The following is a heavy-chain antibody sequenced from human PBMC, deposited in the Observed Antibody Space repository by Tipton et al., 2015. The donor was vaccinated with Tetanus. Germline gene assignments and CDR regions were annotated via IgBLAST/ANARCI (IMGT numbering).Heavy chain of an antibody. V-gene: IGHV4-31*01. CDR1: GGSISSGGYY. Sequence: LRLSCTVSGGSISSGGYYWSWIPQHPGKGLEWIGYIYYSGSTNYNPSLKSLVTISVDTAKTQFSLKLSSVTAADTAVYYCARYYDSSGYYRRRYTSSFDYWGQVPLVTVSS. CDR3: ARYYDSSGYYRRRYTSSFDY. J-gene: IGHJ4*02. CDR2: IYYSGST. D-gene: IGHD3-22*01.